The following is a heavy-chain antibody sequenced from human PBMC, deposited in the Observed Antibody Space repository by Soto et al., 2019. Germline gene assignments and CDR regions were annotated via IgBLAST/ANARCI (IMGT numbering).Heavy chain of an antibody. Sequence: QVQLQESGPGLVKPSQTLSLTCTVSGGSISSGGYYWSWIRQHPGKGLEWIGYIYYSGSTYYNPSLKGRVPMTVDSTKHHFPRNLSSVTAADTRVYYCARDRSTVVTRAFDIWGQGTIVTVSS. J-gene: IGHJ3*02. CDR2: IYYSGST. CDR3: ARDRSTVVTRAFDI. D-gene: IGHD4-17*01. V-gene: IGHV4-31*03. CDR1: GGSISSGGYY.